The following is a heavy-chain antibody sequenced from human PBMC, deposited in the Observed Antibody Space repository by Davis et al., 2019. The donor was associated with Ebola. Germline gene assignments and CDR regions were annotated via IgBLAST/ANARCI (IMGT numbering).Heavy chain of an antibody. J-gene: IGHJ4*02. CDR3: ARDYYDSSGHDY. CDR1: GYTFTSYA. D-gene: IGHD3-22*01. Sequence: ASVKVSCKASGYTFTSYAMHWVRQAPGQRLEWMGWINAGNGNTKYSQKFQGRVTITRDTSASTAYMELSNLRSEDTAVYYCARDYYDSSGHDYWGQGTLVTVSS. CDR2: INAGNGNT. V-gene: IGHV1-3*01.